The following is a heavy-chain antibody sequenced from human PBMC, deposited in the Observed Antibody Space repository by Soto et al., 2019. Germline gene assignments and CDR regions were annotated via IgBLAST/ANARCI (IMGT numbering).Heavy chain of an antibody. V-gene: IGHV3-33*01. CDR1: GFTFSSYG. Sequence: LRLSCAASGFTFSSYGMHWVRQAPGKGLEWVAVIWFDGSKKYYADSVKGRFTVSRDNSKNTMYLQMNSLRAEDTAVYYCARDRCGVTNCYGHFDYWGQGSLVTVSS. CDR2: IWFDGSKK. D-gene: IGHD2-2*01. J-gene: IGHJ4*02. CDR3: ARDRCGVTNCYGHFDY.